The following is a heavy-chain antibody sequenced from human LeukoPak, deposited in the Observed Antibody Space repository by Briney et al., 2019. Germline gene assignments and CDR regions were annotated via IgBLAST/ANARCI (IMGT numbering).Heavy chain of an antibody. V-gene: IGHV3-53*01. Sequence: PGGSLRLSCAAPGITVSSTYMNWVSQAPGKGLEWVSLIYSGGSTYYADSVKGRFTISRDNSKNTLYLQMNSLRAEDTAVYYCARDIAAAWGYLDSWGQGTLVTVSS. D-gene: IGHD6-13*01. J-gene: IGHJ4*02. CDR2: IYSGGST. CDR3: ARDIAAAWGYLDS. CDR1: GITVSSTY.